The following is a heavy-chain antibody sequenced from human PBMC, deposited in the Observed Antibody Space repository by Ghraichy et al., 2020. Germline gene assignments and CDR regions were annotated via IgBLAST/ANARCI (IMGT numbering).Heavy chain of an antibody. CDR1: GFTFRSYS. Sequence: GGSLRLSCAASGFTFRSYSVNWVRQAPGKGLEWVSSISSGSGYIYYADSVKGRFTISRDDARNSLYLQMTSLRAEDTVVYYCGSSGTSWFLPRVDYWGQGTLVTVSS. V-gene: IGHV3-21*01. D-gene: IGHD6-13*01. CDR3: GSSGTSWFLPRVDY. J-gene: IGHJ4*02. CDR2: ISSGSGYI.